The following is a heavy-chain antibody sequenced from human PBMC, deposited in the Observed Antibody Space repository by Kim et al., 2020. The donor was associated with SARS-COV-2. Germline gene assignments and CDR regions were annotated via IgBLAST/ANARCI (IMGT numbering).Heavy chain of an antibody. J-gene: IGHJ6*02. CDR1: GFTFSSYG. D-gene: IGHD2-8*01. CDR2: IWYDGSNK. CDR3: ACGTLNYYGMDV. Sequence: GGSLRLSCAASGFTFSSYGMHWVRQAPGKGLEWVAVIWYDGSNKYYADSVKGRFTISRDNSKNTLYLQMNSLRAEDTAVYYCACGTLNYYGMDVWGQGTTVTVSS. V-gene: IGHV3-33*01.